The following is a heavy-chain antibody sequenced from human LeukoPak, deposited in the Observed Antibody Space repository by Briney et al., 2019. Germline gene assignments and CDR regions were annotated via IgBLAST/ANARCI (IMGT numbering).Heavy chain of an antibody. J-gene: IGHJ4*02. V-gene: IGHV3-33*03. CDR1: GFTFSSYD. CDR3: ARSYRSGFYYFDY. CDR2: IWYDGNNR. D-gene: IGHD6-19*01. Sequence: AGTSLRLSCVASGFTFSSYDMHWVRQAPGKGLEWAAVIWYDGNNRYFADSLRGRFTISRDNSKNTLYLQMNSLRAEDTALYYCARSYRSGFYYFDYWGQGTPVTVSS.